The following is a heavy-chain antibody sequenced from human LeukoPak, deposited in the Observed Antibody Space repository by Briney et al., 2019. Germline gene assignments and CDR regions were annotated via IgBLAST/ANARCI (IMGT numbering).Heavy chain of an antibody. CDR2: MNPNSGNT. V-gene: IGHV1-8*01. J-gene: IGHJ4*02. Sequence: VASVKVSCKASGYTFTSYDINWVRQATGQGLEWMGWMNPNSGNTGYAQKFQGRVTMTRNTSISTAYMELSSLRSEDTAVYYCARAPHYYGSGSYPEFDYWGQGTLVTVSS. D-gene: IGHD3-10*01. CDR1: GYTFTSYD. CDR3: ARAPHYYGSGSYPEFDY.